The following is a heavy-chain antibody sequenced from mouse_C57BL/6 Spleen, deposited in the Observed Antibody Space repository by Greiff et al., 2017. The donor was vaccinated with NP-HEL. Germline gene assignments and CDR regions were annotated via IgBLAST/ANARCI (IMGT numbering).Heavy chain of an antibody. CDR3: AREGVITTVVAGY. J-gene: IGHJ2*01. Sequence: QVQLQQSGPELVKPGASVKLSCKASGYTFTSYDINWVKQRPGQGLEWIGWIYPRDGSTKYNEKFKGKATLTVEPASSTAYMELHSLTSEDSSVYFCAREGVITTVVAGYWGQGTTLTVSS. CDR1: GYTFTSYD. D-gene: IGHD1-1*01. CDR2: IYPRDGST. V-gene: IGHV1-85*01.